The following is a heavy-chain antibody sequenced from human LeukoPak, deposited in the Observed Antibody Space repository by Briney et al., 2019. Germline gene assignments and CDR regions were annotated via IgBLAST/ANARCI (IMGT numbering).Heavy chain of an antibody. J-gene: IGHJ5*02. Sequence: PGGSLTLSCASSGFSFSTYDMIWIRQAPGKGLEWVSHISSSRSDYRRYAESVRGRFTISRDNAKNSVYLEMNGLTKNDTAVYYCARGGRNDLRSWFDPWGQGTVVTVSS. V-gene: IGHV3-11*06. CDR2: ISSSRSDYR. CDR3: ARGGRNDLRSWFDP. D-gene: IGHD1-1*01. CDR1: GFSFSTYD.